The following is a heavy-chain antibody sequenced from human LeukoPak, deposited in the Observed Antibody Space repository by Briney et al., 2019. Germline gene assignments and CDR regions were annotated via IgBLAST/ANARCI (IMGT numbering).Heavy chain of an antibody. V-gene: IGHV3-74*01. CDR3: SPIGAGY. CDR1: GITFTGNW. Sequence: GGSLRLSCVASGITFTGNWHWVRQAPGKGLVWVSLIRSDGSSTSYADSVKGRFTISRDSAKNTLYLQMNSLRVEDTAVYYCSPIGAGYWGQGTLVTVST. D-gene: IGHD4/OR15-4a*01. J-gene: IGHJ4*02. CDR2: IRSDGSST.